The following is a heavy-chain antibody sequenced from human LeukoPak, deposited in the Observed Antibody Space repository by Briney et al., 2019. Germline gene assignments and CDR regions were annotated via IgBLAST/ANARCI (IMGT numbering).Heavy chain of an antibody. Sequence: SETLSLTCTVSGGSISSSSYYWGWIRQPPGKGLEWIGRIYSSENTNYNPSLKSRVTMSVDTSKNQFSLKLSSVTAADTAVYYCARGVYSSGWYSLDYWGQGTLVTVSS. CDR3: ARGVYSSGWYSLDY. D-gene: IGHD6-19*01. V-gene: IGHV4-39*07. J-gene: IGHJ4*02. CDR1: GGSISSSSYY. CDR2: IYSSENT.